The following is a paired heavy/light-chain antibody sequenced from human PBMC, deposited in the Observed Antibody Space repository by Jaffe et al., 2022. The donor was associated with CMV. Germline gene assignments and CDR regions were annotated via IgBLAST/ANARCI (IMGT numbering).Heavy chain of an antibody. V-gene: IGHV3-11*01. Sequence: QVVESGGGLVKPGGSLRLACAASGFTLSDHHIYWIRQTPGKGLEWVSYISTSGSTISYADSVKGRFTISRDNAKNTLYLQMNSLRAEDTAMYYCARETLLSWFDPWGQGTLVTVSS. D-gene: IGHD3-16*02. J-gene: IGHJ5*02. CDR2: ISTSGSTI. CDR3: ARETLLSWFDP. CDR1: GFTLSDHH.
Light chain of an antibody. CDR2: GNR. CDR1: SSNIGAGHD. V-gene: IGLV1-40*01. Sequence: QSVLTQPPSVSGAPGQRVTISCTGSSSNIGAGHDVHWYQHRPGTAPKVLIYGNRYRPSGIPDRFSGSKSGTSASLAINGLQAEDEADYYCQSKDSSLSRSVFGGGTKLTVL. CDR3: QSKDSSLSRSV. J-gene: IGLJ3*02.